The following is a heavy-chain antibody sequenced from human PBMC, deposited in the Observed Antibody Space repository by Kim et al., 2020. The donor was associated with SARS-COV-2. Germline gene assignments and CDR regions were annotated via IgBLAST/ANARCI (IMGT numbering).Heavy chain of an antibody. D-gene: IGHD2-8*02. CDR2: IWYDGSNK. CDR3: ASDHLRRPYCLDY. Sequence: GGSLRLSCEASGFIFSSYGMHWVRQAPGKGLEWVAVIWYDGSNKYYADSVKGRFTISRDNSKNTLYLQMNSLRAEDTAVYYCASDHLRRPYCLDYWGQGTPVTVSS. V-gene: IGHV3-33*01. J-gene: IGHJ4*02. CDR1: GFIFSSYG.